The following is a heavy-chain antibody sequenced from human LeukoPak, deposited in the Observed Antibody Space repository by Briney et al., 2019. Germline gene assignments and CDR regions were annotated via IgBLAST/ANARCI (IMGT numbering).Heavy chain of an antibody. J-gene: IGHJ4*02. CDR3: ARVTEKQYLPFDS. CDR1: GDSVSSNSAA. V-gene: IGHV6-1*01. CDR2: TYYRSRWYN. D-gene: IGHD6-19*01. Sequence: KSSQTLSLTCAIPGDSVSSNSAAWNWIRQSPSRGLEWLGRTYYRSRWYNEYALSLKSRITINPDTSKNQFSLQLNSVTPEDTAVYYCARVTEKQYLPFDSWGQGTLVTVSS.